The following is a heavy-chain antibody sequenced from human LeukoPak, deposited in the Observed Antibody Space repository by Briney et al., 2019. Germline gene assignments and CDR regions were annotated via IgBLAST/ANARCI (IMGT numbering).Heavy chain of an antibody. CDR1: GFTFSAAW. V-gene: IGHV3-15*01. D-gene: IGHD6-13*01. Sequence: GGSLRLSCVASGFTFSAAWMTWVRQAPGKGLECAGRIKSRTDGGTTDYATPVKGRFAISRDDSKNTLYLQMNSLKIEDTGVYYCTTVGSSWGFDYWGQGTLVTVSS. CDR2: IKSRTDGGTT. J-gene: IGHJ4*02. CDR3: TTVGSSWGFDY.